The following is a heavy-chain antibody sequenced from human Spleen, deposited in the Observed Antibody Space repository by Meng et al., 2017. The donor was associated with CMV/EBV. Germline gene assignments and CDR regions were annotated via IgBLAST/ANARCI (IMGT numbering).Heavy chain of an antibody. J-gene: IGHJ4*02. CDR1: GGTFSSYT. V-gene: IGHV1-69*02. Sequence: SGGTFSSYTISWVRQAPGQGLEWMGRIIPILGIANYAQKFQGRVTITADKSTSTAYMELSSLRSEDTAVYYCASISFRTGTSIRFDYWGQGTLVTVSS. CDR2: IIPILGIA. D-gene: IGHD1-1*01. CDR3: ASISFRTGTSIRFDY.